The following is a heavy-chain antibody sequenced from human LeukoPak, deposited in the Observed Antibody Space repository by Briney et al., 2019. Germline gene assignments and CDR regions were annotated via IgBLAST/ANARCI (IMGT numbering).Heavy chain of an antibody. Sequence: PGRSLRLSCAASGFTFDDYAMHLVRQAPGKGLEWVSGISWNSGSIGYADSVKSRFTIYRDKAKKSLYLDMNNLRAEDTASYYCAKGDCSSTGCFLDSWGQGTLLTVSS. CDR1: GFTFDDYA. V-gene: IGHV3-9*01. J-gene: IGHJ4*02. CDR2: ISWNSGSI. D-gene: IGHD2-2*01. CDR3: AKGDCSSTGCFLDS.